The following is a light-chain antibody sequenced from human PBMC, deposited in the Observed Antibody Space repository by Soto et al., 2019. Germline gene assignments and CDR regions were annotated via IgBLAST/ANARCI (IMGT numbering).Light chain of an antibody. Sequence: QPVLTQSLSASASLGASVKLTCTLSSGHSSYAIAWHQQQPEKGPRYLMKLNSDGSHSKGDGIPDRFSGSSSGAERYLTISSLQSEDEADYYCQTWGSGSVVFGGGTKVTVL. CDR1: SGHSSYA. CDR3: QTWGSGSVV. CDR2: LNSDGSH. J-gene: IGLJ2*01. V-gene: IGLV4-69*01.